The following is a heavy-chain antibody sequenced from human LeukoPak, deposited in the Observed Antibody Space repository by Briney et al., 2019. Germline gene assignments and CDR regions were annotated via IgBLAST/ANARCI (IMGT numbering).Heavy chain of an antibody. Sequence: ETLSLTCTVSGGSISSYYWSWIRQPPGKGLEWIGYIYYSGSTNYNPSLKSRVTISVDTSKNQFSLKLSSVTAADTAVYYCARVRGSSPDFDYWGQGTLVTVSS. CDR2: IYYSGST. D-gene: IGHD6-13*01. CDR3: ARVRGSSPDFDY. J-gene: IGHJ4*02. CDR1: GGSISSYY. V-gene: IGHV4-59*01.